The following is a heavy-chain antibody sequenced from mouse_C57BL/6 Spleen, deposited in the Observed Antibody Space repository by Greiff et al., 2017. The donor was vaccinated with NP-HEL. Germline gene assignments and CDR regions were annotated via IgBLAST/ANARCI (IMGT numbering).Heavy chain of an antibody. CDR3: ARGDLSMVTAGVGFAY. J-gene: IGHJ3*01. CDR1: GYAFTNYL. Sequence: VQLQQSGAELVRPGTSVKVSCKASGYAFTNYLIEWVKQRPGQGLEWIGVINPGSGGTNYNEKFKGKATLTADKSSSTAYMQLSSLTSEDSAVYFCARGDLSMVTAGVGFAYWGQGTLVTVSA. D-gene: IGHD2-1*01. CDR2: INPGSGGT. V-gene: IGHV1-54*01.